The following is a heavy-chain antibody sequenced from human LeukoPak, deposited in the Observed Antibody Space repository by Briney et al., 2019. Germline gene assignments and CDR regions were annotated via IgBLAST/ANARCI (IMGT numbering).Heavy chain of an antibody. D-gene: IGHD3-3*01. CDR1: GFTFSSYG. Sequence: PGGSLRLSCAASGFTFSSYGMHWVRQAPGKGLEWVAVISYDGSDKYYADSVKGRFTISRDNSKNTLYLQMNSLRAEDTAVYYCAKDEREWLSNLFDYWGQGTLVTVSS. J-gene: IGHJ4*02. CDR3: AKDEREWLSNLFDY. V-gene: IGHV3-30*18. CDR2: ISYDGSDK.